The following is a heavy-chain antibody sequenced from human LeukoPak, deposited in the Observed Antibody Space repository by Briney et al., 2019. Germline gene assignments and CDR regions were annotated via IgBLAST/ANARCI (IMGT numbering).Heavy chain of an antibody. V-gene: IGHV3-49*04. CDR3: TRRAAMEIGDY. D-gene: IGHD5-18*01. J-gene: IGHJ4*02. CDR2: IRSKAYGGTT. Sequence: GGSLRLSCTASGFTFGDYAMSWVRQAPGKGLEWVGFIRSKAYGGTTEYAASVKGRFTISRDDSKSIAHLQMNSLKTEDTAVYYCTRRAAMEIGDYWGQGTLVTVSS. CDR1: GFTFGDYA.